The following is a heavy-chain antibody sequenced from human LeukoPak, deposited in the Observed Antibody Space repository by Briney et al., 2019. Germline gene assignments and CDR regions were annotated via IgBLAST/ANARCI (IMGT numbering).Heavy chain of an antibody. J-gene: IGHJ6*03. CDR3: TRDRPHIVVVPALHYMDV. CDR2: IRSKAYGGTT. CDR1: GFTFSDYA. V-gene: IGHV3-49*04. D-gene: IGHD2-2*01. Sequence: GGSLRLSCTASGFTFSDYAMSWVRQAPGKGLEWVGFIRSKAYGGTTEYAASVKGRFTISRDDSKSIAYLQMNSLKTEDTAVYYCTRDRPHIVVVPALHYMDVWGKGTTVTVSS.